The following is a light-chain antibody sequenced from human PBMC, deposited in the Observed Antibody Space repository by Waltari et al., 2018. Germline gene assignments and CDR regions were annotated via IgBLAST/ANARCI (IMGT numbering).Light chain of an antibody. J-gene: IGLJ2*01. V-gene: IGLV4-69*01. Sequence: QLALTQSPSASASLGASVKLTCTLSSGHSYYSIAWPKQQPEKGPRYLMKLDSDGSHTMGDGIPHRFSGSSSGAERYLTISSLQYEDEADYYCQTWGTGFVVFGGGTKLTVL. CDR3: QTWGTGFVV. CDR1: SGHSYYS. CDR2: LDSDGSH.